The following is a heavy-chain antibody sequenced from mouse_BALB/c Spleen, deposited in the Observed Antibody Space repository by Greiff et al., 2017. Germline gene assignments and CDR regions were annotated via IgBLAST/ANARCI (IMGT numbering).Heavy chain of an antibody. CDR2: IRNKANGSTT. CDR1: GFTFTDYY. Sequence: EVQLVESGAGLVQPGGSLRLSCATSGFTFTDYYMSWVRQPPGKALEWLGLIRNKANGSTTEYSASVKGRFTIARDNSQSILYLQMNTLRAEDSATYYCARDIGGSNFDDWGQGTTLTVSS. J-gene: IGHJ2*01. D-gene: IGHD1-1*01. V-gene: IGHV7-3*02. CDR3: ARDIGGSNFDD.